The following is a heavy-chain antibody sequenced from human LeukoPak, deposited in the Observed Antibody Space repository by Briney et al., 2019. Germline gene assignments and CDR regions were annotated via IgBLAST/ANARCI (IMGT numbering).Heavy chain of an antibody. J-gene: IGHJ4*02. CDR1: GFTFSSYA. CDR3: AKDPPYYYGSGSYSPFDY. CDR2: ISGSGGST. V-gene: IGHV3-23*01. D-gene: IGHD3-10*01. Sequence: PGGSLRLSCAASGFTFSSYAMSWVRQAPGKGLEWVSAISGSGGSTYYADSVKGRLTISRDNSKNTLYLQMNSLRAEDTAVYYCAKDPPYYYGSGSYSPFDYWGQGTLVTVSS.